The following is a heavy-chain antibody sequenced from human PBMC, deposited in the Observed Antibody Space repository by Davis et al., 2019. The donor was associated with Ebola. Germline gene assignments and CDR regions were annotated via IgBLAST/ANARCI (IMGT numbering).Heavy chain of an antibody. CDR2: ISYDGSSK. J-gene: IGHJ4*02. D-gene: IGHD4-17*01. CDR3: AKDWDHYGPQY. CDR1: GFTFSSYG. V-gene: IGHV3-30*18. Sequence: PGGSLRLSCAASGFTFSSYGMHWVRQAPGKGLEWVAIISYDGSSKYYADSVKGRFTISRDNSKNTLCLQMDSLRAEDTAVYHCAKDWDHYGPQYWGQGTLVTVSS.